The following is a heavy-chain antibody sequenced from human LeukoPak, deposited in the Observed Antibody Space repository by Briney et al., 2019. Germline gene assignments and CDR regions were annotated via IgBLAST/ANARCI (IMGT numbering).Heavy chain of an antibody. D-gene: IGHD2-15*01. CDR2: IWFDGSSG. J-gene: IGHJ4*02. CDR1: GFTFNTYT. V-gene: IGHV3-30*02. Sequence: PGGSLRLSCAASGFTFNTYTIHWVRQAPGKGLEWVALIWFDGSSGDYADSVKGRFTISRDNSKSTVYLHMNSLRGEDTAVYYCAKDLGGRRSNTGYCSGGSCYPPDYWGQGTLVTVSS. CDR3: AKDLGGRRSNTGYCSGGSCYPPDY.